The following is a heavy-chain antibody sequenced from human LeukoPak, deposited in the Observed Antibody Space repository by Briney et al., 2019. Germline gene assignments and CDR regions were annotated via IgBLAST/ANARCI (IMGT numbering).Heavy chain of an antibody. J-gene: IGHJ4*02. CDR1: SGSISSYY. CDR2: INHSGST. Sequence: SETLSLTCTVSSGSISSYYWSWIRQPPGQGLEWIGEINHSGSTNYNPSLKSRVTISVDTSKNQFSLKLSSVTAADTAVYYCARGDYSSSWPIDYWGQGTLVTVSS. D-gene: IGHD6-13*01. CDR3: ARGDYSSSWPIDY. V-gene: IGHV4-34*01.